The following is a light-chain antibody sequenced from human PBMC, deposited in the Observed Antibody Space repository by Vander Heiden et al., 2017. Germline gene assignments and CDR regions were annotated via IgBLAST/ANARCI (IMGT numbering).Light chain of an antibody. V-gene: IGKV3D-7*01. CDR3: QQDYNFPNT. CDR2: AAS. CDR1: PSVSSSY. J-gene: IGKJ2*01. Sequence: EILMTPSPATLPLSPGERATLSCRASPSVSSSYLSWYQQNPGQAPRLLIYAASTRATGIPARFSGSGSGTDFTLTISILHPEDFAVYYCQQDYNFPNTFGQGTRLEIK.